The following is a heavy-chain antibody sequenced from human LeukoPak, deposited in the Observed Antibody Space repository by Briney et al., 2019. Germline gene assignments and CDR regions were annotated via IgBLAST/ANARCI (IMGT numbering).Heavy chain of an antibody. V-gene: IGHV1-46*01. CDR1: GGTFSSYA. J-gene: IGHJ6*03. CDR3: ARDGGNSRDYYYYMDV. CDR2: INPSGGST. D-gene: IGHD4-23*01. Sequence: ASVKVSCKASGGTFSSYAISWVRQAPGQGLEWMGIINPSGGSTSYAQKFQGRVTMTRDMSTSTVYMELSSLRSEDTAVYYCARDGGNSRDYYYYMDVWGKGTTVTVSS.